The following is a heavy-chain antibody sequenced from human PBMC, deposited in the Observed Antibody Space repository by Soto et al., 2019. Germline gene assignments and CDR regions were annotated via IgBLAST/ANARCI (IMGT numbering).Heavy chain of an antibody. CDR1: GYSISSGYY. CDR2: IYDSETT. V-gene: IGHV4-38-2*01. D-gene: IGHD7-27*01. J-gene: IGHJ4*02. Sequence: PSETLSLTCAVSGYSISSGYYWGWIRQPPGMGLEWIGSIYDSETTDYNPSLKSRVTNSVDTSKNQFSLRLSSVTAADTAVYYCASKLGAYFDSWGQGTLVTVSS. CDR3: ASKLGAYFDS.